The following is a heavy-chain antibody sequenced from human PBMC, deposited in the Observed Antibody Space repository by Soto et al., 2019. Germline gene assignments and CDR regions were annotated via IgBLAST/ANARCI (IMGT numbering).Heavy chain of an antibody. D-gene: IGHD2-15*01. V-gene: IGHV3-21*01. CDR2: ISSSSSYI. CDR3: ARDHYCSGGSCYSGLAMDV. Sequence: EVQLVESGGGLVKPGGSLRLSCAASGFTFSSYSMNWVRQAPGKGLEWVSSISSSSSYIYYADSVKGRFTISRDNAKNSLYLQMNSLRAEDTAVYYCARDHYCSGGSCYSGLAMDVWGQGTTVTVSS. J-gene: IGHJ6*02. CDR1: GFTFSSYS.